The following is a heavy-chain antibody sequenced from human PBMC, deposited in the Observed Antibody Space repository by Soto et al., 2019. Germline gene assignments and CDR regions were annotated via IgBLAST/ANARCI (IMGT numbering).Heavy chain of an antibody. J-gene: IGHJ1*01. Sequence: EVQLVESGGGLVQPGGSLQLSCAASDFTFGDSAVHWIRQASGNGLEWVGRIRGKSRNYATGYAASVKGRFTISRDDSRNTAYLQMNSLTTEDTAGYYCAYDLHYDLDIWGQATLVTVSS. CDR2: IRGKSRNYAT. V-gene: IGHV3-73*01. CDR1: DFTFGDSA. CDR3: AYDLHYDLDI. D-gene: IGHD3-3*01.